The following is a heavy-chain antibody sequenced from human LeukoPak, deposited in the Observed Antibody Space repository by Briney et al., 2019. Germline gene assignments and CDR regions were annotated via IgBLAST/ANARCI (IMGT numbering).Heavy chain of an antibody. Sequence: SETLSLTCTVSGYSISSGYYWGWIRQPPGKGLEWIGSFYHSGSTYYNPSLKSRVTISVDTSKNQFSLKLSSVTAADTAVYYCAGTYYYDSSGYYYDAFDIWGQGTMVTVSS. V-gene: IGHV4-38-2*02. CDR2: FYHSGST. CDR1: GYSISSGYY. D-gene: IGHD3-22*01. CDR3: AGTYYYDSSGYYYDAFDI. J-gene: IGHJ3*02.